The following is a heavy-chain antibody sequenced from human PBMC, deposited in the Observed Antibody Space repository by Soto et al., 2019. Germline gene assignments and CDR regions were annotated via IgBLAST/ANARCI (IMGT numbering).Heavy chain of an antibody. CDR3: ARGGGYSRAQDYYGMDV. J-gene: IGHJ6*02. CDR1: GYSFTSYG. D-gene: IGHD6-13*01. V-gene: IGHV1-18*01. Sequence: ASVKVSCKTSGYSFTSYGISWVRQAPGQGLEWMGWISAYNGNTNYAQKLQGRVTMTTDTSTSTAYMELRSLRSDDTAVYYCARGGGYSRAQDYYGMDVWGQGTTVTVSS. CDR2: ISAYNGNT.